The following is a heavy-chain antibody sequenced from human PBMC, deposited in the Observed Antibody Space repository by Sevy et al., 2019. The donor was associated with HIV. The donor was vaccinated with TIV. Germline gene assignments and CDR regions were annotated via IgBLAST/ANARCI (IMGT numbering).Heavy chain of an antibody. V-gene: IGHV3-23*01. D-gene: IGHD6-19*01. Sequence: GGSLRLSCAASGFTFSNYAMSWVRQTPGKGLEWVSSIRISGGNTYYADSVKGRFTISRDNSKNTLYLQMNSLRAEDTAVYYCAKEWTQLSDWYGELDYWGQGSLVTVSS. CDR2: IRISGGNT. CDR1: GFTFSNYA. CDR3: AKEWTQLSDWYGELDY. J-gene: IGHJ4*02.